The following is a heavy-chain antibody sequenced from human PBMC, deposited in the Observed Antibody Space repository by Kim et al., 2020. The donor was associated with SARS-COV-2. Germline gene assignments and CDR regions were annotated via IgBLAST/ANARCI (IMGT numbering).Heavy chain of an antibody. Sequence: NGNTNNSQKFPGRVTITRDTAASTAYMELSSLRSEDTAVYYCARVRGSLDYWGQGTLVTVSS. CDR2: NGNT. D-gene: IGHD1-26*01. V-gene: IGHV1-3*01. CDR3: ARVRGSLDY. J-gene: IGHJ4*02.